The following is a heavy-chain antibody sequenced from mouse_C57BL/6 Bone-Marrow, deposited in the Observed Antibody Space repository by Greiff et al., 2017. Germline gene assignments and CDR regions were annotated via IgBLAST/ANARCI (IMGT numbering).Heavy chain of an antibody. CDR2: ISSGGDYI. CDR1: GFTFSSYA. D-gene: IGHD1-1*02. CDR3: TRAPGGPDY. V-gene: IGHV5-9-1*02. Sequence: EVKLMESGEGLVKPGGSLKLSCAASGFTFSSYAMSWVRQTPEKRLEWVAYISSGGDYIYYADTVKGRFTISRDNARNTLYLQMSSLKSEDTAMYYCTRAPGGPDYWGQGTTLTVSS. J-gene: IGHJ2*01.